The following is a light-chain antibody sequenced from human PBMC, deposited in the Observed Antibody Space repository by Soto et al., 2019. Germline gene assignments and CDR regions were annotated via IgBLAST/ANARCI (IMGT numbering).Light chain of an antibody. Sequence: EIVMTQSPVTLSVSPGERVTLSCRASQNVNINLAWCQQRPGQAPRVLIYGASNRAFGIPDRFSGSGSGTDFTLTISSLEPDEFALYYCQQYKDWPPLTFGGGTRVEIK. CDR3: QQYKDWPPLT. CDR1: QNVNIN. J-gene: IGKJ4*01. CDR2: GAS. V-gene: IGKV3D-15*01.